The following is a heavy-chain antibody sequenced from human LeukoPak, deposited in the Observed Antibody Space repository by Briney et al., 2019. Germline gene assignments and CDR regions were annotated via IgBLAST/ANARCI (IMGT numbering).Heavy chain of an antibody. CDR2: VYYSGST. D-gene: IGHD2-15*01. Sequence: PSETLSLTCNVSGGSTSSSSYYWGWIRQPPGKGLEWIGSVYYSGSTYYNPSLKSRISISVDMSKNQFSLKLNSVTAADTAMYYCARLPSECSGGTCYNDAFDVWGQGHWSSSL. V-gene: IGHV4-39*01. J-gene: IGHJ3*01. CDR1: GGSTSSSSYY. CDR3: ARLPSECSGGTCYNDAFDV.